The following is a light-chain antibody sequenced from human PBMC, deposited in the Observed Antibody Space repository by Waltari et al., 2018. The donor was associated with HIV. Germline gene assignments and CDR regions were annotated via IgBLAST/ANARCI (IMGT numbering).Light chain of an antibody. J-gene: IGLJ3*02. Sequence: QSVLNPSPSASGTPGQRVIISCSGSSSNIGSNTVTWYQQFPGTAPKLLIYSYGQRPSGVPERFSGSESATSASLAISGLRSEDGADYYCATWDDSLNAWVFGGGTKLTVL. CDR1: SSNIGSNT. V-gene: IGLV1-44*01. CDR2: SYG. CDR3: ATWDDSLNAWV.